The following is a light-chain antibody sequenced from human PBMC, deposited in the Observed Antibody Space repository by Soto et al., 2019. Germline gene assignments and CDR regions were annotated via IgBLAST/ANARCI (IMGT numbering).Light chain of an antibody. CDR3: QQYNNWPT. J-gene: IGKJ1*01. CDR2: GAS. V-gene: IGKV3-15*01. CDR1: QSVNSA. Sequence: ETVMTQSPGTLSVSPGERATLSCRARQSVNSALAWYQAKVGQPPKLLIYGASTRATGIPARFSGSGSGTEFTLTISSLPSEDSGIYYCQQYNNWPTFGQGTKVEV.